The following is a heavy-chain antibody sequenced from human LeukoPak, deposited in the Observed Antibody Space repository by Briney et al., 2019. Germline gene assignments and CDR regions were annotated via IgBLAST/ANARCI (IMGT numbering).Heavy chain of an antibody. CDR1: GFTFSTYS. J-gene: IGHJ4*02. CDR2: ISSSSSYI. V-gene: IGHV3-21*01. CDR3: ARELGYCSSTSCYGGYFDY. Sequence: SGGSLRLSCAASGFTFSTYSMNWVRQAPGKGLEWVSSISSSSSYIYYADSVKGRFTISRDNAKNSLYLQMNSLRAEDTAVYYCARELGYCSSTSCYGGYFDYWGQGTLVTVSS. D-gene: IGHD2-2*01.